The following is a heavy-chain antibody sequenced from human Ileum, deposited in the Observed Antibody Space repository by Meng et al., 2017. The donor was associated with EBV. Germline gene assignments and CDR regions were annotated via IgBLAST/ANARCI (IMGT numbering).Heavy chain of an antibody. CDR2: INPYDGDT. J-gene: IGHJ4*02. D-gene: IGHD1/OR15-1a*01. CDR3: ASKQYFFTY. V-gene: IGHV1-18*01. CDR1: GYSFSRYV. Sequence: QVLRGQSGTEVKKPGASVKVSCKTSGYSFSRYVISWVRQAPGQGLEWVGWINPYDGDTNYAQKLQDRVTLTTDTSTSTAYMELRSLRSDDTAVYYCASKQYFFTYWGQGTLVTVSS.